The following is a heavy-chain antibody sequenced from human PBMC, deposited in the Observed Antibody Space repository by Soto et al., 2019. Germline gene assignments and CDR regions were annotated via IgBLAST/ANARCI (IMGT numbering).Heavy chain of an antibody. CDR1: GYTFTSYY. D-gene: IGHD6-19*01. Sequence: ASVKVSCKASGYTFTSYYMHWLRQAPGQGLEWMGIINPSGGSTSYAQKFQGRVTMTRDTSTSTVYMELSSLRSEDTAVYYCARDPPSKIAVAGICGMDVWGQGTTVTAP. J-gene: IGHJ6*02. CDR3: ARDPPSKIAVAGICGMDV. CDR2: INPSGGST. V-gene: IGHV1-46*01.